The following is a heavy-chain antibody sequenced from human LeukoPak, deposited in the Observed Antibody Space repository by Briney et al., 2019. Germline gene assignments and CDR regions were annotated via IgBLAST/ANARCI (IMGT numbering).Heavy chain of an antibody. CDR3: AKGSF. Sequence: GGSLRLSCVVSGFTLSTSAMSWVRQAPGKGLEWVSGISESGGSTYYADSVKGRFTSSRDNSKNTLYLQMNNLRAEDTAAYYCAKGSFWGQGTLVTVSS. V-gene: IGHV3-23*01. CDR1: GFTLSTSA. D-gene: IGHD3-10*01. J-gene: IGHJ4*02. CDR2: ISESGGST.